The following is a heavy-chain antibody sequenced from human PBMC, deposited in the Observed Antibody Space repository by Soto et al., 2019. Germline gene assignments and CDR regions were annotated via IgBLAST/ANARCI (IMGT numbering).Heavy chain of an antibody. CDR3: GRGRSGQIVVFY. J-gene: IGHJ4*02. Sequence: ASVKVSCKASGYTFTGHYIHGVRQDPEQGPEWMGEIGPESGATRYAQKFQGRVTMTRDMSITTVYMELNNLSPDDTAVYYCGRGRSGQIVVFYWGQGTPVTVSS. CDR1: GYTFTGHY. D-gene: IGHD5-12*01. V-gene: IGHV1-2*02. CDR2: IGPESGAT.